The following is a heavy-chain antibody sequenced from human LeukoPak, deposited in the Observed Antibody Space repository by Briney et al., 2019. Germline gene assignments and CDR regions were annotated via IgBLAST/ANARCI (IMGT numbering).Heavy chain of an antibody. CDR2: IYSGGST. Sequence: GGSLRLSCAASGFTVSSNYMTWVRQAPGKGLEWVSVIYSGGSTYYADSVKGRFTISRDNSKNTLYLQMNSLRAEDTAVYYCASQYSSSSAFDYWGQGTLVTVSS. D-gene: IGHD6-6*01. J-gene: IGHJ4*02. V-gene: IGHV3-66*04. CDR3: ASQYSSSSAFDY. CDR1: GFTVSSNY.